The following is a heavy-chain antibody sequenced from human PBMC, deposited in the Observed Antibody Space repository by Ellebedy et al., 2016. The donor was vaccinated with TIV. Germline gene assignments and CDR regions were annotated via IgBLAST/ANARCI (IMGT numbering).Heavy chain of an antibody. V-gene: IGHV1-46*01. D-gene: IGHD4-17*01. J-gene: IGHJ4*02. CDR1: GYTFTSYY. CDR2: INPSGGST. CDR3: ARADYGDYDDDY. Sequence: AASVKVSCKASGYTFTSYYMHWVRQAPVQGLEWMGIINPSGGSTSYAQKFQGRVTMTRDTSTSTVYMELSSLRSEDTAVYYCARADYGDYDDDYWGQGTLVTVSS.